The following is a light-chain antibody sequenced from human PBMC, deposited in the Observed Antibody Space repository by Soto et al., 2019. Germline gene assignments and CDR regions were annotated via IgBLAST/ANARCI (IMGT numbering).Light chain of an antibody. CDR2: EGS. V-gene: IGLV2-23*01. CDR3: CSYAGSSSYV. Sequence: QSVLTQPASVSGSPGQSITISCTGSSSDVGSYNLVSWYQQYPGKAPELMIYEGSERPSGVSNRFSGSKSGNTASLTISGLQAEDEADYYCCSYAGSSSYVFGTGTKLTVL. CDR1: SSDVGSYNL. J-gene: IGLJ1*01.